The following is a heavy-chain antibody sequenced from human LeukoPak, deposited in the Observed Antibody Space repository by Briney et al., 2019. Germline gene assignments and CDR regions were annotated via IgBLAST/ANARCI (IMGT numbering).Heavy chain of an antibody. CDR2: IIPIFGTA. J-gene: IGHJ4*02. D-gene: IGHD3-22*01. V-gene: IGHV1-69*05. Sequence: SVKVSCKASGGTFSSYAISWVRQAPGQGLEWVGRIIPIFGTANYAQKFQGRVTITTDESTSTAYMELSSLRSEDTAVYYCASEANNYYYDSSGYIFDYWGQGTLVTVSS. CDR1: GGTFSSYA. CDR3: ASEANNYYYDSSGYIFDY.